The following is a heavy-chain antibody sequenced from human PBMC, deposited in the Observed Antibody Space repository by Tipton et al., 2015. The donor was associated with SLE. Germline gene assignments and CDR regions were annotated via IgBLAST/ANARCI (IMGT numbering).Heavy chain of an antibody. Sequence: TLSLTCTVSGDSIGTYFWSWIRQHPGKGLEWIGYIYYSGSTYYNPSLNSRVTISVDTSKNQFSLKLSSVTAADTAVYYCASRRGSWVDYWGQGTLVTVSS. V-gene: IGHV4-31*03. CDR3: ASRRGSWVDY. CDR2: IYYSGST. CDR1: GDSIGTYF. J-gene: IGHJ4*02. D-gene: IGHD1-26*01.